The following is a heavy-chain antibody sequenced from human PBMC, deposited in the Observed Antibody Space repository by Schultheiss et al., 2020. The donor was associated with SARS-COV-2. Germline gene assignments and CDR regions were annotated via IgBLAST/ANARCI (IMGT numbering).Heavy chain of an antibody. J-gene: IGHJ3*02. D-gene: IGHD4-17*01. V-gene: IGHV3-23*01. Sequence: GGSLRLSCAASGFTFSSYSMNWVRQAPGKGLEWVSSISDSGVTTDCADSVKGRFTISRDNAKNILYLQMNSVRADDSASYYCATRGLPRAFDIWGQGTPVTVSS. CDR2: ISDSGVTT. CDR1: GFTFSSYS. CDR3: ATRGLPRAFDI.